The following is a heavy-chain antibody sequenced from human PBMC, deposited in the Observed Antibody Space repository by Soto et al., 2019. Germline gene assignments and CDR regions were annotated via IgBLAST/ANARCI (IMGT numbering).Heavy chain of an antibody. CDR3: ARHLEGGLDWLFEGPGDDAFDI. D-gene: IGHD3-9*01. Sequence: GGSLRLSCSASGFTFSSYGMHWVRQAPGKGLEWVAVISYDGSNKYYADSVKGRFTISRDNSKNTLYLQMNSLRAEDTAVYYCARHLEGGLDWLFEGPGDDAFDIWGQGTMVTVSS. J-gene: IGHJ3*02. CDR1: GFTFSSYG. V-gene: IGHV3-30*03. CDR2: ISYDGSNK.